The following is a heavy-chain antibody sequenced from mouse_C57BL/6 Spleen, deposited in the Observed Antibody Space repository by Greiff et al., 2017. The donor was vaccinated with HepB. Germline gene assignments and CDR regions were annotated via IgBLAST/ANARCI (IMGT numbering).Heavy chain of an antibody. V-gene: IGHV1-39*01. CDR2: INPNYGTT. Sequence: VQLKESGPELVKPGASVKISCKASGYSFTDYNMNWVKQSNGKSLEWIGVINPNYGTTSYNQKFKGKATLTVDQSSSTAYMQLNSLTSEDSAVYYCARSGYYGSKAMDYWGQGTSVTVSS. CDR3: ARSGYYGSKAMDY. D-gene: IGHD1-1*01. CDR1: GYSFTDYN. J-gene: IGHJ4*01.